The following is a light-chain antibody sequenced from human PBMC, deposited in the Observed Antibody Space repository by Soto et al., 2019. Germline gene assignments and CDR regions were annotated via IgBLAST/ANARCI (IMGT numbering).Light chain of an antibody. CDR2: GAS. CDR3: QEYNTLPWT. J-gene: IGKJ1*01. CDR1: QSVNNN. V-gene: IGKV3-15*01. Sequence: ETLMTQTPATLSVSPGERATLSCRASQSVNNNLAWYQQKLGQAPRVLIYGASTRATGIPARFTGSGSGTEFILTITSLQSEDSAVYYCQEYNTLPWTFGQGTKVDIK.